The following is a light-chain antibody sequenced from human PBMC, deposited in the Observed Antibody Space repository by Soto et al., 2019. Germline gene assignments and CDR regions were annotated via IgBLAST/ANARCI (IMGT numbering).Light chain of an antibody. CDR2: AAS. Sequence: DIPLTQSQSSLSASLGDRVTIXWRASQGISNYLAWYQQQPGKVPKLLIYAASTLQSGVPSRFSGSGSGTDFTLTISSLQPEDVATYYCQKYNSAPLTFGGGTKVDIK. V-gene: IGKV1-27*01. CDR3: QKYNSAPLT. J-gene: IGKJ4*01. CDR1: QGISNY.